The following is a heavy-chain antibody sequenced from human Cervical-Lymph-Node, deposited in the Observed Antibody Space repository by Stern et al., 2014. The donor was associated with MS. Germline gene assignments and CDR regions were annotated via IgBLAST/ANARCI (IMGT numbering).Heavy chain of an antibody. CDR3: ARALGRGDYYYGMDV. J-gene: IGHJ6*02. CDR2: INPSGGST. V-gene: IGHV1-46*01. CDR1: GYTFTSYY. D-gene: IGHD7-27*01. Sequence: QVQLVQSGAEVKKPGASVKVSCKASGYTFTSYYMHWVRQAPGQGLEWMGIINPSGGSTSYAQKFQGRVTMTRDTSTSTVYMELSSLRSEDTAVYYCARALGRGDYYYGMDVWGQGTTVTVSS.